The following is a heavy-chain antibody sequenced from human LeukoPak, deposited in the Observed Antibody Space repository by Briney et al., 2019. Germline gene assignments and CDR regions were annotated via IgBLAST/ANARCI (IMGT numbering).Heavy chain of an antibody. CDR2: ISSSGSTI. J-gene: IGHJ6*03. CDR3: ASFTVTTDYYYMDV. D-gene: IGHD4-17*01. CDR1: GFTFSSYA. Sequence: GGSLRRSCAASGFTFSSYAMHWVRQAPGKGLEWVSYISSSGSTIYYADSVKGRFTISRDNAKNSLYLQMNSLRAEDTAVYYCASFTVTTDYYYMDVWGKGTTVTISS. V-gene: IGHV3-48*03.